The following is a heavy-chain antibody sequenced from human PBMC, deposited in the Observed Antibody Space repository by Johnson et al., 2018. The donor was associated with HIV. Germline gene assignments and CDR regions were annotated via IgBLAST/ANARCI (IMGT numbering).Heavy chain of an antibody. CDR2: INWNGGST. D-gene: IGHD4-17*01. CDR1: GFTFDDYG. V-gene: IGHV3-20*04. CDR3: ARDPLYGDSAEDAFDI. Sequence: VQLVESGGGVVRPGGSLRLSCAASGFTFDDYGMSWVRQALGKGLEWVSGINWNGGSTGYADSVKGRFTISRENAKNSLYLQMNSLRAEDTALYYCARDPLYGDSAEDAFDIWGQGTMVTVSS. J-gene: IGHJ3*02.